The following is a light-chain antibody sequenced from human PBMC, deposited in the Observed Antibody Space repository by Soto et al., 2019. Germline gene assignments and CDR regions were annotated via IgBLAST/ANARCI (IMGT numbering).Light chain of an antibody. CDR1: QGIGST. CDR3: QRYNNWPLT. Sequence: EILMTHSPATLSVSPWECATLSCRASQGIGSTLAWYQHKPGQTPRLLIYDTSTRATGVPARFSGSRSGTEFTLTINSLQSEDFAVYYCQRYNNWPLTFGGGTKVDIK. J-gene: IGKJ4*01. CDR2: DTS. V-gene: IGKV3-15*01.